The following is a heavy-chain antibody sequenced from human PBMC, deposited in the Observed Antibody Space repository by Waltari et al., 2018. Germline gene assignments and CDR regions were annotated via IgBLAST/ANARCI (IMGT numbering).Heavy chain of an antibody. V-gene: IGHV3-23*04. CDR1: GFTFSSYA. D-gene: IGHD6-6*01. CDR3: AKDLLAARRDQYYFDY. Sequence: EVQLVESGGGLVQPGGSLRLSCAASGFTFSSYAMSWVRQAPGKGLEWVSAISGSGGSTYYADSVKGRFTISRDNSKNTLYLQMNSLRAEDTAVYYCAKDLLAARRDQYYFDYWGQGTLVTVSS. J-gene: IGHJ4*02. CDR2: ISGSGGST.